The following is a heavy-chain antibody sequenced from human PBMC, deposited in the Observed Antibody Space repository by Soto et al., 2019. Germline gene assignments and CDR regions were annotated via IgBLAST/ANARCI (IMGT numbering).Heavy chain of an antibody. CDR1: GFSFSTYS. D-gene: IGHD4-17*01. Sequence: GSLRLSCAASGFSFSTYSMAWVRQAAGKGPQWVSGLSGGGANTFYIDSVRGRFTISVDNSKNTVYLQMDSLRADDTAVYYCARWSGYADAWGQGTLVTVSS. CDR3: ARWSGYADA. CDR2: LSGGGANT. V-gene: IGHV3-23*01. J-gene: IGHJ4*02.